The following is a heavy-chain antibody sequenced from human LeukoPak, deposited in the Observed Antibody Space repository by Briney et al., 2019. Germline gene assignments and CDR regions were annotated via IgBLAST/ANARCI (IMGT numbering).Heavy chain of an antibody. CDR1: GFTFSSHA. V-gene: IGHV3-23*01. J-gene: IGHJ4*02. CDR2: ISGSGGST. D-gene: IGHD2-15*01. Sequence: GGSLRLSCAASGFTFSSHAMSWVRQAPGKGLEWVSAISGSGGSTYYADSVKGRFTISRDNSKNTLYLQMNSLRAEDTAVYYCAKGRGGYCSGGSCYGHYFDYWGQGTLVTVSS. CDR3: AKGRGGYCSGGSCYGHYFDY.